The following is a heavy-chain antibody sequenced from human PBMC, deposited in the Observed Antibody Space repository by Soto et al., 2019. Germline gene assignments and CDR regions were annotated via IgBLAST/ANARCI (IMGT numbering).Heavy chain of an antibody. Sequence: EVQLLESGGALVQPGKSLRLSCVASGFTFSIYAMAWVRQAPGKGLDWVSALNADGSHTHYADSVEGRFIISRDNSKNTMYLQMNSLRGEDTALYYCAKVKAVAGLLHYYGLDVWGQGTTVTVSS. J-gene: IGHJ6*02. CDR1: GFTFSIYA. V-gene: IGHV3-23*01. D-gene: IGHD6-19*01. CDR3: AKVKAVAGLLHYYGLDV. CDR2: LNADGSHT.